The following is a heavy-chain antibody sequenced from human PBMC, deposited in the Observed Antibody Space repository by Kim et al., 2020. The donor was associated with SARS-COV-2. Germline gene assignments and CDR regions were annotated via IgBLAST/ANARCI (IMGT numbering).Heavy chain of an antibody. CDR1: RFTFSTYS. D-gene: IGHD3-10*01. Sequence: GGSLRLSCVASRFTFSTYSMNWVRQSPGKGLEWVSYISSSSTTIYYADSVKGRFTISRDNAKNSLYLQMTSLTAEDTAVYYCARDYFGSGSSPYGMDVWGQGTTVTVSS. V-gene: IGHV3-48*04. CDR3: ARDYFGSGSSPYGMDV. J-gene: IGHJ6*02. CDR2: ISSSSTTI.